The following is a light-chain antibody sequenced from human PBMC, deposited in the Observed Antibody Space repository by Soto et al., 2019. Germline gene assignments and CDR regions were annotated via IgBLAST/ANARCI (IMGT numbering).Light chain of an antibody. V-gene: IGLV4-60*03. CDR1: SGHSSYI. CDR3: VTWDSNFCV. Sequence: QLVLTQSSSASASLGSSVKLTCTLSSGHSSYIIAWHQQQPGKAPRYLMKLEGSGSYNKGSGVPDRFSGSSSEADRYLTISSLQSEDEADYYCVTWDSNFCVFGTGTKLTVL. CDR2: LEGSGSY. J-gene: IGLJ1*01.